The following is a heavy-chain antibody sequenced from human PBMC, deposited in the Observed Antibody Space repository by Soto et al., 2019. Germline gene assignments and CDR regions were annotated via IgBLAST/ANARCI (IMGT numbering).Heavy chain of an antibody. CDR2: INDRGSI. V-gene: IGHV4-34*01. Sequence: QVQLQQWGAGPLRPLETLSLTCGVSGGSFSGYYWAWIRQSPGKVREWIGEINDRGSINYNPCLKSRVSMSVDASKTHYSLNLRSVTAADTAVYYCARESPDILTGPPWVWYFDLWGRGTLVTVSS. CDR3: ARESPDILTGPPWVWYFDL. J-gene: IGHJ2*01. CDR1: GGSFSGYY. D-gene: IGHD3-9*01.